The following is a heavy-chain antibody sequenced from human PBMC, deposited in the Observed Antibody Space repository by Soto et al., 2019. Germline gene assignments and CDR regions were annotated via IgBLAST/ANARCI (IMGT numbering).Heavy chain of an antibody. CDR2: ISYDGSNK. V-gene: IGHV3-30-3*01. D-gene: IGHD6-19*01. J-gene: IGHJ6*02. CDR3: ARDPRWLAYYYGMDV. CDR1: GLTFVSYA. Sequence: GGSLRLSCAASGLTFVSYAMHWVRQAPGKGLEWVAVISYDGSNKYYADSVKGRFTISRDNSKNTLYLQMNSLRAEDTAVYYCARDPRWLAYYYGMDVWGQGTTVTVSS.